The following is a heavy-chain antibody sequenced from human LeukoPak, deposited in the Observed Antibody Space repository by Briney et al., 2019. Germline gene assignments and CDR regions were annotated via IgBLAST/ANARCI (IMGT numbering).Heavy chain of an antibody. CDR2: INPNSGAT. V-gene: IGHV1-2*02. Sequence: ASVKVSCKACGYSFTGYYIHWVRQAPGQGLEWMGWINPNSGATNYAQKFQGRVTMTRDTSISTAYMELDRLRSDDTAVYYCARERTGEPSKYMDVWGKGTTVTVSS. CDR1: GYSFTGYY. J-gene: IGHJ6*03. D-gene: IGHD3-10*01. CDR3: ARERTGEPSKYMDV.